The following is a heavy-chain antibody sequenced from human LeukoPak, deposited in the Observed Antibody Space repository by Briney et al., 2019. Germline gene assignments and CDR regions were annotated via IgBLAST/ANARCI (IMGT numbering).Heavy chain of an antibody. CDR1: EFTFSSYG. J-gene: IGHJ5*02. CDR3: AKAGQNSGWVFDP. CDR2: IRYDGSDK. V-gene: IGHV3-30*02. D-gene: IGHD5-12*01. Sequence: TGGSLRLSCAASEFTFSSYGMHWVRQAPGKGLEWVAFIRYDGSDKYYADSVKGRFTISRDNSKNTLYLQMNSLRAEDTAVYYCAKAGQNSGWVFDPWGQGPLVTVSS.